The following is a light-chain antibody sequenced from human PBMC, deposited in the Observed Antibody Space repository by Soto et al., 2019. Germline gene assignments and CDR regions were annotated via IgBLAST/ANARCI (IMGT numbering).Light chain of an antibody. J-gene: IGKJ4*01. CDR2: DAF. CDR3: QQRSSWPLT. CDR1: QSISTN. Sequence: EIVFTQSPATPSLSPGERATPPCRASQSISTNLAWYQQKPGQAPRLLIYDAFDRATGIPARFSGSGSGTDFTLTISSLEPEDFALYYCQQRSSWPLTFGGGTKVDIK. V-gene: IGKV3-11*01.